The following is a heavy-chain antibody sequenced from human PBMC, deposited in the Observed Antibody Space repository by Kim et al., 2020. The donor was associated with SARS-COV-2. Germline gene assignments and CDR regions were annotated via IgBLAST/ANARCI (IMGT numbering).Heavy chain of an antibody. D-gene: IGHD1-1*01. CDR2: IIPILGIA. CDR3: ARDLFSSGTTVKQEIDY. Sequence: SVKVSCKASGGTFSSYAISWVRQAPGQGLEWMGRIIPILGIANYAQKFQGRVTITADKSTSTAYMELSSLRSEDTAVYYCARDLFSSGTTVKQEIDYWGQGTLVTVSS. J-gene: IGHJ4*02. CDR1: GGTFSSYA. V-gene: IGHV1-69*04.